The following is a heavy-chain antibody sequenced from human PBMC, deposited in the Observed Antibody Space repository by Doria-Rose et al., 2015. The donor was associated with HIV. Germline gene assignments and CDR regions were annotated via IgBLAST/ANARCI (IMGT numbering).Heavy chain of an antibody. D-gene: IGHD3-3*01. V-gene: IGHV3-9*01. CDR2: ISWDSGAK. CDR1: GFSFESYA. J-gene: IGHJ6*03. Sequence: VQLVQSGGGLVQPGRSLRLPCVGSGFSFESYAMHWVRLAPGKGLEWVAGISWDSGAKGNADSVEVRFTISRDNAKKSVYLEMRSLRPEDTAFYCCAKAPIIGPKYYFYMDVWGKGTSVTVSS. CDR3: AKAPIIGPKYYFYMDV.